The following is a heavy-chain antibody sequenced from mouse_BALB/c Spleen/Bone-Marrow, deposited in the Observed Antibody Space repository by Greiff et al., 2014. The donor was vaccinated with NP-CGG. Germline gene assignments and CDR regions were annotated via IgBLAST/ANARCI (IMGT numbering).Heavy chain of an antibody. CDR2: ISSGSSNI. D-gene: IGHD4-1*01. CDR1: GFTFSSFG. CDR3: TRAGNRDDFDY. Sequence: VQLKESGGGLVQPGGSRKLSCAASGFTFSSFGMHWVRQAPEKGLEWVAYISSGSSNIFYADTVKGRFTVSRDTPKNTLFLQMTSRRPEYTAMYGYTRAGNRDDFDYWGQGTTLTVSS. J-gene: IGHJ2*01. V-gene: IGHV5-17*02.